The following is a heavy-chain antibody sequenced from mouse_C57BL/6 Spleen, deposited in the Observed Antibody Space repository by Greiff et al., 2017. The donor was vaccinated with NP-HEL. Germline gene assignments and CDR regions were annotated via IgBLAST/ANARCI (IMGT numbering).Heavy chain of an antibody. CDR2: IDPSDSYT. CDR1: GYTFTSYW. CDR3: ARRVNWSFAY. V-gene: IGHV1-50*01. J-gene: IGHJ3*01. Sequence: VQLQQPGAELVKPGASVKLSCKASGYTFTSYWMQWVKQRPGQGLEWIGEIDPSDSYTNYNQKFKGKATLTVDTSSSTAYMQISSLTSEDSAVYYCARRVNWSFAYWGQGTLVTVSA. D-gene: IGHD4-1*01.